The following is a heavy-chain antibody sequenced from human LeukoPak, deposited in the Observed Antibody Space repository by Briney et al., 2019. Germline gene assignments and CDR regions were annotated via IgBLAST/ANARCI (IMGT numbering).Heavy chain of an antibody. CDR2: IYSGGST. CDR3: ARPHYDILTGYYMDV. V-gene: IGHV3-53*01. Sequence: PGGSLRLSCAASGFTVSSNYMSWFRQAPGKGPEWASVIYSGGSTYYADSVKGRFTISRDNSKNTLYLQMNSLRAEDTAVYYCARPHYDILTGYYMDVWGKGTTVTVSS. J-gene: IGHJ6*03. CDR1: GFTVSSNY. D-gene: IGHD3-9*01.